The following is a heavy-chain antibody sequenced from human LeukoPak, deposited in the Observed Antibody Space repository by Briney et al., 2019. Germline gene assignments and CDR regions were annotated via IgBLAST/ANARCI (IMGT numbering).Heavy chain of an antibody. Sequence: GALRLSCAASGFTFSSYWMHWVRHAPGKGLVWVSRINTDGSSTSYADSVKGRFTTSRDNSQNTLSLQMNSLKAEDTAVYYCSKKGQNDDYGKPDWGQGTLVTVSS. CDR3: SKKGQNDDYGKPD. V-gene: IGHV3-74*01. CDR1: GFTFSSYW. J-gene: IGHJ4*02. CDR2: INTDGSST. D-gene: IGHD4-17*01.